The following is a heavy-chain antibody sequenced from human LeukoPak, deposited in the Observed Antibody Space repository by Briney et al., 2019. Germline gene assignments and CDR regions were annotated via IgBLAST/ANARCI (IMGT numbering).Heavy chain of an antibody. J-gene: IGHJ6*02. D-gene: IGHD5-18*01. Sequence: GRSLRLPCTASGFTFGDHAMSWVRQAPGKGLEWVGFIRSKAYRGTTEYAASVQGRFTISRDDSKSVVYLQMNSLKTEDTAFYYRARGPIQLWIHNAMDVWGQGTTVTVSS. CDR1: GFTFGDHA. CDR2: IRSKAYRGTT. V-gene: IGHV3-49*04. CDR3: ARGPIQLWIHNAMDV.